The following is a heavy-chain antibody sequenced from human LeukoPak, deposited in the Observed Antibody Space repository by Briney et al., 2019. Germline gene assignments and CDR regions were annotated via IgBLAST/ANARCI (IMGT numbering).Heavy chain of an antibody. CDR1: GYTFTSYY. J-gene: IGHJ4*02. CDR3: ARAHLHYGDSIHDLDY. D-gene: IGHD4-17*01. CDR2: IHPSGGST. Sequence: ASVKVSCKASGYTFTSYYMHWVRQAPGQGLEWMRIIHPSGGSTSYAQKFQVRVTMTRDTSTSTVYMELSSLRSEDTAVYYCARAHLHYGDSIHDLDYWGQGTLVTVSS. V-gene: IGHV1-46*01.